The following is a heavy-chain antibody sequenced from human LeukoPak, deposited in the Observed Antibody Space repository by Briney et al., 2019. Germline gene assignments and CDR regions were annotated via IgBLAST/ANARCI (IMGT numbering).Heavy chain of an antibody. V-gene: IGHV5-51*01. Sequence: GESLKISCKGSGYSFTNHWIGWVRQMPGKGLEWMGIIYPGGSDTRYSPSFQGQVTISADKSINTAYLQWSSLKASDTAMYYCARQSYSGYCWDYWGQGTLVTVSS. J-gene: IGHJ4*02. CDR2: IYPGGSDT. CDR3: ARQSYSGYCWDY. D-gene: IGHD3-22*01. CDR1: GYSFTNHW.